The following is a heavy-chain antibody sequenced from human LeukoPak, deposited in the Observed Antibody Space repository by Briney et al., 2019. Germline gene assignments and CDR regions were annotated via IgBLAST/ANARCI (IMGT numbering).Heavy chain of an antibody. J-gene: IGHJ5*02. CDR1: GASISSYY. D-gene: IGHD1-26*01. CDR3: ALHQRGANWFDP. CDR2: IYYSGTT. V-gene: IGHV4-59*08. Sequence: SETLSLTCAVSGASISSYYWSWIRQPPGKGLEWIGYIYYSGTTNYNPSLTSRVTISVDTSKNQFSLKLSAVTAADTAVYYCALHQRGANWFDPWGQGTLVTVSS.